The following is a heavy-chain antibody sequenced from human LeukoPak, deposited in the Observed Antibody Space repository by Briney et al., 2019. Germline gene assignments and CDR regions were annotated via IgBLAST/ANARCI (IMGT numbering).Heavy chain of an antibody. CDR2: IYSGGST. J-gene: IGHJ6*02. V-gene: IGHV3-53*04. CDR3: ASGGGVVPAAIEYYYYGMDV. D-gene: IGHD2-2*02. CDR1: GFTVSSNY. Sequence: GGSLRLSCAASGFTVSSNYMSWVRQAPGKGLEWVSVIYSGGSTYYADSVKGRFTISRRNSKNTLYLQMNSLRAEDTAVYYCASGGGVVPAAIEYYYYGMDVWGQGTTVTVSS.